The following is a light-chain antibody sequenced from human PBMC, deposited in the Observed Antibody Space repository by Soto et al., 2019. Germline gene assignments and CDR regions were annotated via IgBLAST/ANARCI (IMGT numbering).Light chain of an antibody. V-gene: IGKV3-20*01. CDR2: GAS. CDR3: QQYGSSIT. Sequence: EIVLRQSPGTLSLSPGERVALSCRASQRVSSTKLAWYQQKPGQAPRLLIYGASRATGIPHRFTGTGSGTDFTLTISRLEPEDFAVFYCQQYGSSITFGQGTRLEIK. CDR1: QRVSSTK. J-gene: IGKJ5*01.